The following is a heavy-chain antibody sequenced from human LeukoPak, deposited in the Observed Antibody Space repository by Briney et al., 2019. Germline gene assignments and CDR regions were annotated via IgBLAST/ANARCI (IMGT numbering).Heavy chain of an antibody. CDR1: GYSLTDLS. CDR3: AKLTPERSRYFQH. CDR2: YDPEHEET. V-gene: IGHV1-24*01. Sequence: ASVKVSCKVSGYSLTDLSMHWVRQAPGKGLEWMGGYDPEHEETIYAQKFQGRVTMTEDTSSDTAYMELSSLRAEDTAVYYCAKLTPERSRYFQHWGQGTLVTVSS. J-gene: IGHJ1*01. D-gene: IGHD3-16*01.